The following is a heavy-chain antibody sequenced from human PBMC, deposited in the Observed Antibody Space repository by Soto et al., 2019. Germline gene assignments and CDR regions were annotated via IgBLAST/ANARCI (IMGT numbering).Heavy chain of an antibody. CDR1: GGTFSSYA. J-gene: IGHJ6*02. D-gene: IGHD2-21*02. CDR2: IIPIFGTA. Sequence: SVKVSCKASGGTFSSYAISWVRQAPGQGLEWMGGIIPIFGTANYAQKFQGRVTITADKSTSTAYMELSSLRSEDTAVYYCARDDIVVVTATAAYYYYGMDVWGQGTTVTAP. V-gene: IGHV1-69*06. CDR3: ARDDIVVVTATAAYYYYGMDV.